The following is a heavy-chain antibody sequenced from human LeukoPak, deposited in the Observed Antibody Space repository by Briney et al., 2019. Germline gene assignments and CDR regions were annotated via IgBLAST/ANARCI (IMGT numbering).Heavy chain of an antibody. CDR1: GFTFSDYY. CDR3: ARDLRPIAVAGTGFDY. J-gene: IGHJ4*02. V-gene: IGHV3-11*01. Sequence: GGSLRLSCAASGFTFSDYYMSWIRQAPGKGLEWVSYISSSGSTIYYADSVKGRFTISRDNAKNSLYLQINSLRAEDTAVYYCARDLRPIAVAGTGFDYWGQGTLVTVSS. D-gene: IGHD6-19*01. CDR2: ISSSGSTI.